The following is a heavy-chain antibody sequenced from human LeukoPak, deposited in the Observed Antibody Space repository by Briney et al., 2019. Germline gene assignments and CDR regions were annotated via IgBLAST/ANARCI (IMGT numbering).Heavy chain of an antibody. V-gene: IGHV3-30*18. D-gene: IGHD1-26*01. Sequence: GGSLRLSCAASGFTFSSYGMHWVRQAPGKGLEWVAVISYDGSNKYYADSVKGRFTISRDNSKNTLYLQMNSLRAEDTAVYYCAKDARPVGAPQPDYWGQGTLVTVSS. J-gene: IGHJ4*02. CDR2: ISYDGSNK. CDR1: GFTFSSYG. CDR3: AKDARPVGAPQPDY.